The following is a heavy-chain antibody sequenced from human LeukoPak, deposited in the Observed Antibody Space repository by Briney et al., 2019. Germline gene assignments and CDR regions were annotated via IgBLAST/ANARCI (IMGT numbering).Heavy chain of an antibody. CDR1: GFAVSNNC. Sequence: PGGSLRLSCAASGFAVSNNCMNWIRQAPGKGLEWVSVIYSGGSTRYADSVKGRFTISRDNSKNTLYLQMNSLRAEDTAVYYCARGYCSSNTCQIDPWGQGTLVTVSS. CDR3: ARGYCSSNTCQIDP. D-gene: IGHD2-2*01. J-gene: IGHJ5*02. V-gene: IGHV3-53*01. CDR2: IYSGGST.